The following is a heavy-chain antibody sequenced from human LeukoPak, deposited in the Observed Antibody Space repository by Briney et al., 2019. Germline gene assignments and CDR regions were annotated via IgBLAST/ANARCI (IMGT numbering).Heavy chain of an antibody. D-gene: IGHD6-13*01. V-gene: IGHV1-69*13. CDR2: IIPIFGTA. J-gene: IGHJ5*02. CDR1: GGTFSSYA. Sequence: SVKVSCKASGGTFSSYAISWVRQAPGQELEWMGGIIPIFGTANYAQKFQGRVTITADESTSTAYMELSSLRSEDTAVYYCARGAAAGTNWFDPWGQGTLVTVSS. CDR3: ARGAAAGTNWFDP.